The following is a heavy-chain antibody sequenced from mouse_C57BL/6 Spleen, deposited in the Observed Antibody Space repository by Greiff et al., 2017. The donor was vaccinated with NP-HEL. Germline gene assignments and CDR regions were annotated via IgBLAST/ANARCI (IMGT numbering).Heavy chain of an antibody. CDR1: GYSITSGYY. J-gene: IGHJ3*01. V-gene: IGHV3-6*01. Sequence: EVKVEESGPGLVKPSQSLSLTCSVTGYSITSGYYWNWIRQFPGNKLEWMGYISYDGSNNYNPSLKNRISITRDTSKNQFFLKLNSVTTEDTATYYCARDHRALLRSAWFAYWGQGTLVTVSA. D-gene: IGHD1-1*01. CDR2: ISYDGSN. CDR3: ARDHRALLRSAWFAY.